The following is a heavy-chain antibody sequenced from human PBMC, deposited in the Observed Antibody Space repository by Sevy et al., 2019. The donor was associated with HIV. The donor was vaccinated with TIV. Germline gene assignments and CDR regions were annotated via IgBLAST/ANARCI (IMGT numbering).Heavy chain of an antibody. Sequence: GGSLRLSCAGSGFTGNVYSMNWVRQAPGKGLEWISYISHDITAIYYADSVKGRFTISRDDAKNSVYLQMNSLRDEDTAVYYCARDYPNWASSPWGQGTLVTVSS. V-gene: IGHV3-48*02. CDR3: ARDYPNWASSP. CDR1: GFTGNVYS. J-gene: IGHJ5*02. CDR2: ISHDITAI. D-gene: IGHD3-16*01.